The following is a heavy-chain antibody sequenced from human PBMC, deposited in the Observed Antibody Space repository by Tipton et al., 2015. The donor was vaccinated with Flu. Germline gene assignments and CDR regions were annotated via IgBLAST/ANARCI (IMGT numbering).Heavy chain of an antibody. V-gene: IGHV4-38-2*02. D-gene: IGHD3-10*01. CDR1: GYSISSDYY. CDR3: SRSTYYYGSGSSDY. CDR2: VSHSGIT. Sequence: TLSLTCTVSGYSISSDYYWGWIRQPPGKGLEWIGSVSHSGITYYEPSLKSRVTISLDTFQNQFSLKLISVTAADTAVHYCSRSTYYYGSGSSDYWGQGTLVAVSS. J-gene: IGHJ4*02.